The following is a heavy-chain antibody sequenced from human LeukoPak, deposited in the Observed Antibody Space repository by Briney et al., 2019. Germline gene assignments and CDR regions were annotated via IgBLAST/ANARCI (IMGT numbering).Heavy chain of an antibody. CDR2: IYYSGST. D-gene: IGHD3-22*01. Sequence: SETLSLTCTVSGGSISSYYWSWIRQPPGKGLEWIGYIYYSGSTNYNPSLKSRVTISVDTSKNQFSLKLSSVTAADTAVYYCARGPGKYYDSSGYRAPPFDYWGQGTLVTVSP. CDR1: GGSISSYY. J-gene: IGHJ4*02. CDR3: ARGPGKYYDSSGYRAPPFDY. V-gene: IGHV4-59*01.